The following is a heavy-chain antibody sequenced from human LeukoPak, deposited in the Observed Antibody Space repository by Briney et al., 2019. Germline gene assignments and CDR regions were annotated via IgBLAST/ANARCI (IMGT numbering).Heavy chain of an antibody. V-gene: IGHV3-48*03. CDR3: AAVIDY. J-gene: IGHJ4*02. Sequence: PGGSLRLSCAASGFTFSNYEMNWIRQAPGEGLEWISYISNSGNTKYYADSVKGRFSISRDNANNSVYLQMNNLRAEDTAVYYCAAVIDYWGQGTLVTVSS. CDR1: GFTFSNYE. CDR2: ISNSGNTK.